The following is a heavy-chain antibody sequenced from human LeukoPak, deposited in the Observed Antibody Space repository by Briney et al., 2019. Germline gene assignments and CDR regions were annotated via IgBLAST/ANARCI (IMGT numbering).Heavy chain of an antibody. V-gene: IGHV1-2*02. D-gene: IGHD4-17*01. CDR1: GYTFTGYY. Sequence: ASVKVSCKASGYTFTGYYMHWVRQAPGQGLEWMGWINPNSGGTNYAQKFQGRVTMTRDTSISTAYMELSRLRSDDTAVYYCARNNDDYGDGGAFDIWGQGTMVTVSS. J-gene: IGHJ3*02. CDR3: ARNNDDYGDGGAFDI. CDR2: INPNSGGT.